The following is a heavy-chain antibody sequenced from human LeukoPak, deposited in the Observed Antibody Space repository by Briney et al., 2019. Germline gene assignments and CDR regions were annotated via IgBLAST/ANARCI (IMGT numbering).Heavy chain of an antibody. CDR2: INHSGST. CDR3: AGHRRLLWLGEFFDY. J-gene: IGHJ4*02. V-gene: IGHV4-34*01. Sequence: SETLSLTCAVYGGSFSGYYRSWIRQPPGKGLEWIGEINHSGSTNYNPSLKSRVTISVDTSKNQFSLKLSSVTAAGTAVYYCAGHRRLLWLGEFFDYWGKETLVTVSS. CDR1: GGSFSGYY. D-gene: IGHD3-10*01.